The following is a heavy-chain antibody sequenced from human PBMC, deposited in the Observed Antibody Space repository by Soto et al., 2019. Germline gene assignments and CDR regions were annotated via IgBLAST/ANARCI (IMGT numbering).Heavy chain of an antibody. J-gene: IGHJ4*02. V-gene: IGHV4-59*01. Sequence: SETLSLTCTVSGGSISPYYWTWIRQPPGKGLEWIGHIYYSGSTNYNPSLKSRLTISVDTSKNQLSLKLSSVTAADTAVYYCARVPHHNILTEYVDYWGPGTLVTVSS. CDR1: GGSISPYY. CDR2: IYYSGST. CDR3: ARVPHHNILTEYVDY. D-gene: IGHD3-9*01.